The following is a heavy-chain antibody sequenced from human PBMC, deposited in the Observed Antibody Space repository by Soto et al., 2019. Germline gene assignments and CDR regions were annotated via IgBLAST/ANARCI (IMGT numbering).Heavy chain of an antibody. V-gene: IGHV3-23*01. D-gene: IGHD6-19*01. CDR3: AKDLLQWLVVGHDAFDI. Sequence: EVQLLESGGGLVQPGGSLRLSCVASGFTFTTYGMNWVRQAPGKGLEWVSGISASGDSTFNADSVKGRFTISRDNSKNTLYLHMNRLRAEDTAVYYCAKDLLQWLVVGHDAFDIWGQGTMVTVSS. J-gene: IGHJ3*02. CDR1: GFTFTTYG. CDR2: ISASGDST.